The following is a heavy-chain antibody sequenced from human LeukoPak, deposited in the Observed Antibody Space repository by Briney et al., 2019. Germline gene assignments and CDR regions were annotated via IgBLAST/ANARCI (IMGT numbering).Heavy chain of an antibody. CDR3: AKFNGFGEAYYYYYGMDV. D-gene: IGHD3-10*01. CDR1: GFTFSSYA. J-gene: IGHJ6*02. Sequence: PGGSLRLSCAASGFTFSSYAMSWVRQAPGKGLEWVSAISGSGGSTYYADSVKGRFTISRDNSKNTLYLQMNSLRAEGTAVYYRAKFNGFGEAYYYYYGMDVWGQGTTVTVSS. V-gene: IGHV3-23*01. CDR2: ISGSGGST.